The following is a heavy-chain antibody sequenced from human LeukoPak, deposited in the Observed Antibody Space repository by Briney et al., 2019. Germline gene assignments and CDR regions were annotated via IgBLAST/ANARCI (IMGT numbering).Heavy chain of an antibody. V-gene: IGHV4-59*01. CDR2: IYYSGST. Sequence: PSETLSLTCTVSGGSISTYYWNWLRQPPGKGLVWIGYIYYSGSTNYNPSLTGRVTISVDTSKNQFSPKLSSVTAADTAVYYCAREYNYYDSSGWDAFEIWGQGTMVTVSS. CDR1: GGSISTYY. D-gene: IGHD3-22*01. CDR3: AREYNYYDSSGWDAFEI. J-gene: IGHJ3*02.